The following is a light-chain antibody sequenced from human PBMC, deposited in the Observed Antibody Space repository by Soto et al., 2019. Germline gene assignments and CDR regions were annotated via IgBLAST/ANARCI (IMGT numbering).Light chain of an antibody. Sequence: EIVLTQSPATLSLSPGERATLSCRASQSVNSYLAWYQQKPGQAPRLLIYDTSNRATGIPARFSGSGSGTDFTLTISSLEPEDFAVYYCQQRSNWPTFGQGIKVEIK. J-gene: IGKJ1*01. CDR1: QSVNSY. CDR2: DTS. V-gene: IGKV3-11*01. CDR3: QQRSNWPT.